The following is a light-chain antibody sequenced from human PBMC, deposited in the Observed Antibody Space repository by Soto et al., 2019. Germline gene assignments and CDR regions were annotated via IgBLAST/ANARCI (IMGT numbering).Light chain of an antibody. CDR1: SSDVGGYNY. CDR3: SSYAGSNNFGV. J-gene: IGLJ1*01. Sequence: QSALTQPPSASGSPGQSVTISCTGTSSDVGGYNYVSWYQQHPGKAPKLMIYDVSMRPSGVPDRFSGSKSGNTASLTVSGLQAEDEADYYCSSYAGSNNFGVFGTGTKVTVL. CDR2: DVS. V-gene: IGLV2-8*01.